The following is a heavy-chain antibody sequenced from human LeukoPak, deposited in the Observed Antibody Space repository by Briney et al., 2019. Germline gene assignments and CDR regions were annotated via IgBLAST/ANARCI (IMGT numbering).Heavy chain of an antibody. Sequence: GGSLRLSCAASGFTFSSYSMNWVRQAPGKGLEWVSSISSSSSYIYYADSVKGRFTISRDNAKNSLYLQMNSLRAEDTAVYYCARSPQARRIAAAGTVGNWFDPWGQGTLVTVSS. CDR3: ARSPQARRIAAAGTVGNWFDP. CDR1: GFTFSSYS. D-gene: IGHD6-13*01. CDR2: ISSSSSYI. J-gene: IGHJ5*02. V-gene: IGHV3-21*01.